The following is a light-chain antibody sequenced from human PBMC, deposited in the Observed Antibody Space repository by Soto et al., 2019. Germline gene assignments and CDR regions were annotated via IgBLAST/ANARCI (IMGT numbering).Light chain of an antibody. CDR2: KAS. V-gene: IGKV1-5*03. CDR1: QTINVW. Sequence: DIHMTQSPPTLSASVGDRVTITCRASQTINVWLAWYQQKPGKAPKLLISKASSLESGVPSRFSGSGSGTEFTLTISSLQPDDFATYYCQQYKAYSYTFGQGTELVVK. CDR3: QQYKAYSYT. J-gene: IGKJ2*01.